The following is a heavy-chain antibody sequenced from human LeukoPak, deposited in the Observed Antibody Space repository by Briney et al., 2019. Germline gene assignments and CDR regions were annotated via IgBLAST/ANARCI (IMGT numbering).Heavy chain of an antibody. CDR2: INADNGDI. CDR3: ARGSSSDWPLEY. Sequence: ASVKVSCKASGYTFINYATHWVRQAPGQRLEWMGWINADNGDIEYSQKLQGRVTITKDTSASTAYMDLSTLRSEDTAVYYCARGSSSDWPLEYWGRGILVTVSS. V-gene: IGHV1-3*01. CDR1: GYTFINYA. J-gene: IGHJ4*02. D-gene: IGHD6-19*01.